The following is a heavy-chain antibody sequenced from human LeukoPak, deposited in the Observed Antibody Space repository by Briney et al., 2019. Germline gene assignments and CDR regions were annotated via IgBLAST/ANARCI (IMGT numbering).Heavy chain of an antibody. J-gene: IGHJ5*02. CDR3: ARLVLYCSSTSCYLRWFDP. V-gene: IGHV4-39*01. D-gene: IGHD2-2*01. CDR2: IYYSGST. CDR1: GGSISSSSYY. Sequence: SETLSLTCTVSGGSISSSSYYWGWIRQPPGKGLEWIGSIYYSGSTYYNPSLKSRVTISVDTSKNQFSLKLSSVTAADTAVYYCARLVLYCSSTSCYLRWFDPWGQGTLVTVSS.